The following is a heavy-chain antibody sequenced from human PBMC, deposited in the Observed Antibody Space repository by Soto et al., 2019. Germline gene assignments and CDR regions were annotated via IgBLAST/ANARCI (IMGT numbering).Heavy chain of an antibody. V-gene: IGHV2-5*02. CDR2: IYWDDDK. Sequence: QITLKESGPTLVKPTQTLTLTCTFSGFSLSTSGVGVGWIRQPPGKALEWLALIYWDDDKRYSPSLKSRLTITKDTPKNQVVLTMTNMDPVDTATYYCAHRMITFGGVIEDDYWGQGTLVTVSS. D-gene: IGHD3-16*02. CDR3: AHRMITFGGVIEDDY. CDR1: GFSLSTSGVG. J-gene: IGHJ4*02.